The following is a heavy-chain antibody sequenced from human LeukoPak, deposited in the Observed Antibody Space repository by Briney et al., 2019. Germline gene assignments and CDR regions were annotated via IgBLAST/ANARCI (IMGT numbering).Heavy chain of an antibody. CDR1: GGSFSGYY. J-gene: IGHJ2*01. CDR3: ARLAYYYDRSGPADWYFDL. V-gene: IGHV4-34*01. Sequence: PSETLSLTCAVYGGSFSGYYWSWIRQPPGKGLEWIGEINHSGSTNYNPSLKSRVTISVDSSTNKFSMKLTSVTAADTAVYYCARLAYYYDRSGPADWYFDLWGRGTRVTVSS. CDR2: INHSGST. D-gene: IGHD3-22*01.